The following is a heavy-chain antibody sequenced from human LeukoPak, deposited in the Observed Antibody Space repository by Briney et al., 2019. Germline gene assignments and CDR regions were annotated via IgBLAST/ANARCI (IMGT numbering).Heavy chain of an antibody. CDR1: GFTFTSSA. CDR3: ARNFPLAVAGTGRPPGSNYWYFDL. D-gene: IGHD6-19*01. J-gene: IGHJ2*01. Sequence: SVKVSCKASGFTFTSSAMQWVRQARGQRLEWIGWIVVGSGNTNYAQKLQERVTITRDMSTSTAYMELSSLRSEDTAVYYCARNFPLAVAGTGRPPGSNYWYFDLWGRGTLVTVSS. CDR2: IVVGSGNT. V-gene: IGHV1-58*02.